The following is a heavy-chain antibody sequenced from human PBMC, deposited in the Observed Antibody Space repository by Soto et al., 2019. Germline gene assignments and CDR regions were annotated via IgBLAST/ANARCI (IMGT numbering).Heavy chain of an antibody. CDR3: ARLRPRHLSTLGRFDP. CDR1: GGSISSSSYY. J-gene: IGHJ5*02. CDR2: IYYSGST. D-gene: IGHD3-16*01. V-gene: IGHV4-39*01. Sequence: SETLSLTCTVSGGSISSSSYYWGWIRQPPGKGLEWIGSIYYSGSTYYNPSLKSRVTISVDTSKNQFSLKLSSVTAADTAVYYCARLRPRHLSTLGRFDPWGQGTLVTVSS.